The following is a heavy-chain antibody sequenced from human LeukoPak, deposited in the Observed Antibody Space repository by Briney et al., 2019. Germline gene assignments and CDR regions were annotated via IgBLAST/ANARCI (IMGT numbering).Heavy chain of an antibody. CDR2: IIPIFGTA. CDR1: GGTFSSYA. D-gene: IGHD2-2*01. V-gene: IGHV1-69*13. Sequence: SVKVSCKASGGTFSSYAISWVRQAPGQGLEWMGGIIPIFGTANYAQKFQGRVTITADESTSTAYMELSSLRSEDTAVYYCARDFWVVPAAIGYWGQGTLVTVSS. CDR3: ARDFWVVPAAIGY. J-gene: IGHJ4*02.